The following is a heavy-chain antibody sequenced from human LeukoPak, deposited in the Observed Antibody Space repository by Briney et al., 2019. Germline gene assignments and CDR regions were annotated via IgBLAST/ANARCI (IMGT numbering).Heavy chain of an antibody. CDR3: ARSGSRYFDY. V-gene: IGHV3-7*01. CDR1: GITLSVYW. Sequence: PGGSLRLSCAASGITLSVYWMSWVRQAPGKGPEWVANIKQDGSEKYYRDSVQGRFTISRDNAKHSLYLQMNSLRAEHTAVYYCARSGSRYFDYWGQGSLVTVSS. CDR2: IKQDGSEK. J-gene: IGHJ4*02.